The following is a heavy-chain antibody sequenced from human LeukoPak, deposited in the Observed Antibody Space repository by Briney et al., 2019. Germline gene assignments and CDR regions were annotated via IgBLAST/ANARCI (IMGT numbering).Heavy chain of an antibody. CDR3: ARNYYDGSGFYNDY. V-gene: IGHV3-72*01. Sequence: GGSLRLSCAASGFTFSSYAMSWVRQAPGKGLEWVGRTRNKVRSYTREYAASVQGRFTISRDDSKNSLYLQMNGLKTEDTAVYFCARNYYDGSGFYNDYWGQGTLVTVSA. J-gene: IGHJ4*02. CDR2: TRNKVRSYTR. CDR1: GFTFSSYA. D-gene: IGHD3-22*01.